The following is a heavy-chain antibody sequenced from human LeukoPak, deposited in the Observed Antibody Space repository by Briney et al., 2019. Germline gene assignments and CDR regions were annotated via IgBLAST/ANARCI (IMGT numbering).Heavy chain of an antibody. J-gene: IGHJ3*02. D-gene: IGHD4-17*01. Sequence: SETLSLTCTVSGGSISSYYWSWIRQPPGKGLEWIGYIYYSGSTNYNPSLKSRVTISVDTSKNQFSLKLSSVTAADTAVYYCARHIKTMTRAFDIWGQGTMVTVSS. CDR2: IYYSGST. CDR1: GGSISSYY. CDR3: ARHIKTMTRAFDI. V-gene: IGHV4-59*08.